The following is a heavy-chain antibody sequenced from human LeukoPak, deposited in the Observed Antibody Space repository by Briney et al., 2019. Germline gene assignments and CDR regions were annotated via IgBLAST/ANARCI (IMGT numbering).Heavy chain of an antibody. Sequence: SETLSLTCTVSGASMTSHFWSWIRQSPGKGLEWIGYVYSSGTTIYNPSLKSRVTISEDTSKHQFSLKLKSVTAADTAVYYCARVSISFDWHIDYWGQGTLVTVSS. CDR1: GASMTSHF. CDR2: VYSSGTT. D-gene: IGHD3-9*01. CDR3: ARVSISFDWHIDY. J-gene: IGHJ4*02. V-gene: IGHV4-59*11.